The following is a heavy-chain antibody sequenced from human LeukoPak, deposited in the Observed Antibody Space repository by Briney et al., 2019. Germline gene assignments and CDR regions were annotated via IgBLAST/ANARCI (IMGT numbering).Heavy chain of an antibody. V-gene: IGHV3-7*01. CDR1: GFTFSNYW. CDR3: VRDGGVSGYDLLDY. J-gene: IGHJ4*02. Sequence: GGSLTLSCAAYGFTFSNYWMTWVRQAPGKGLEWVAHINQDGSKEYYMDSVKARFTITRDNAKNSLSLQMNSLTAEDTAVYYCVRDGGVSGYDLLDYWGQGTLVTVSS. D-gene: IGHD5-12*01. CDR2: INQDGSKE.